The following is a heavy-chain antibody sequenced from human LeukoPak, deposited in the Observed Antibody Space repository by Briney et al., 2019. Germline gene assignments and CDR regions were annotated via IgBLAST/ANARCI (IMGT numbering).Heavy chain of an antibody. Sequence: PSETLSLTCTVSGGSISTGSYYCGWIRQPPGKGLEWTGSIYYSGNTYYNPSLKSRVTISVDTSNSQFSLKLSSVTAADTAVYYCAKLTWIQRFDYWGQGTLVTVSS. D-gene: IGHD5-18*01. CDR1: GGSISTGSYY. CDR3: AKLTWIQRFDY. J-gene: IGHJ4*02. CDR2: IYYSGNT. V-gene: IGHV4-39*01.